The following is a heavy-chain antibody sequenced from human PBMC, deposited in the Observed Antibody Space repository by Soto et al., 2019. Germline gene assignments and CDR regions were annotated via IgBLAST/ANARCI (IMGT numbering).Heavy chain of an antibody. CDR1: GFTFSGDW. Sequence: EVQLVESGGRLIQPGGSLRLACVASGFTFSGDWMHWVRQVPGKGLVWVSRISPDGTTTYYADSVKGRFTISRDNAKNTLYLQMNGLRADDTAVYYCSRGRSPYYGYFDPWGPGTLVTVSS. J-gene: IGHJ5*02. CDR3: SRGRSPYYGYFDP. CDR2: ISPDGTTT. V-gene: IGHV3-74*01. D-gene: IGHD3-3*01.